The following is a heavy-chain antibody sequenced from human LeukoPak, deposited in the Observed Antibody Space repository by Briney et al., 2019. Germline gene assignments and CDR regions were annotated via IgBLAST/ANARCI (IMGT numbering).Heavy chain of an antibody. CDR3: ARTNVTIFGAVAFDY. Sequence: PSETLSLTCAVYGGSFSGYYWSWIRQPPGKGLEWIGEINHSGSTNYNPSLKSRVTISVDTSKNQFSLKLSSVTAADTAVYYCARTNVTIFGAVAFDYWGQGTLVTVSS. CDR1: GGSFSGYY. D-gene: IGHD3-3*01. J-gene: IGHJ4*02. V-gene: IGHV4-34*01. CDR2: INHSGST.